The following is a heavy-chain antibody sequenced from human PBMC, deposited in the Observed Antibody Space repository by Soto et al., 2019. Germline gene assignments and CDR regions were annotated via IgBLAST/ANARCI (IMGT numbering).Heavy chain of an antibody. CDR3: AKDSIRRSFSRSSTRARDAFDI. CDR1: GFTFEDYA. D-gene: IGHD6-6*01. Sequence: GGSLRLSCAVSGFTFEDYAMHWVRQAPGKGLEWVSGIGWDSRSVAYADSVKGRFTISRDNAENSLHLQMNSLRAEDTAVYYCAKDSIRRSFSRSSTRARDAFDIWGQGTMVTVSS. J-gene: IGHJ3*02. V-gene: IGHV3-9*01. CDR2: IGWDSRSV.